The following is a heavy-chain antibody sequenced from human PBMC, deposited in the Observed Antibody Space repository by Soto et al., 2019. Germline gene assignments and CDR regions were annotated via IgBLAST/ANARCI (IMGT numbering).Heavy chain of an antibody. CDR2: ISGSGGSI. D-gene: IGHD1-1*01. V-gene: IGHV3-23*01. J-gene: IGHJ6*02. Sequence: EVQLLESGGGLVQPGGSLRLSCAASGFTFSTYAMTWVRQAPGNGLEWVSAISGSGGSIHYADSVKGRFTISRYNSKNTLYLQMNSPSEEDTAVYHCVKGYWKGDVWGQGTTVTVSS. CDR1: GFTFSTYA. CDR3: VKGYWKGDV.